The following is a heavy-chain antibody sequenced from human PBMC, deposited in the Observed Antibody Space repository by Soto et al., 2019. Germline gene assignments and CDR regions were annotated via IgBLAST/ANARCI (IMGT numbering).Heavy chain of an antibody. D-gene: IGHD6-13*01. J-gene: IGHJ5*02. CDR3: ARTRRMGRGSSSWYLFNWFDP. CDR1: GDSVSSNSAA. V-gene: IGHV6-1*01. CDR2: TYYRSKWYN. Sequence: KQSQTLSLTCAISGDSVSSNSAAWNWIRQSPSRGLEWLGRTYYRSKWYNDYAVSVKSRITINPDTSKNQFSLQLNSVTPEDTAVYYCARTRRMGRGSSSWYLFNWFDPWGQGTLVTVSS.